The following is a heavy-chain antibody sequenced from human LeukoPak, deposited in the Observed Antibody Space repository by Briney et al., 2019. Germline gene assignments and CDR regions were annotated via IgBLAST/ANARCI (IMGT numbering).Heavy chain of an antibody. V-gene: IGHV4-39*07. Sequence: SETLSLTCTVSGGSISSSSYYWGWIRQPPGKGLEWIGSIYYSGSTYYNPSLKSRVTISVDTSKNQFSLKLSSVTAADTAVYYCARESRISYGSGSYLAPYYYYYMDVWGKGTTVTVSS. CDR2: IYYSGST. CDR3: ARESRISYGSGSYLAPYYYYYMDV. D-gene: IGHD3-10*01. CDR1: GGSISSSSYY. J-gene: IGHJ6*03.